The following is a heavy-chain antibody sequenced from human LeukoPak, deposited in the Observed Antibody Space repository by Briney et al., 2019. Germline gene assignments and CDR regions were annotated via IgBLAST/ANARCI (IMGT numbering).Heavy chain of an antibody. D-gene: IGHD2-15*01. J-gene: IGHJ1*01. V-gene: IGHV3-66*01. CDR2: IYSGGST. Sequence: QPGGSLRLSCAASGFSFSNYAMSWVRQAPGKGLEWVSVIYSGGSTFYADSMKGRFTISRDNSKNTLYLQMNSLRAEDTAVYYCASDSYSPEYFQHWGQGTLVTVSS. CDR1: GFSFSNYA. CDR3: ASDSYSPEYFQH.